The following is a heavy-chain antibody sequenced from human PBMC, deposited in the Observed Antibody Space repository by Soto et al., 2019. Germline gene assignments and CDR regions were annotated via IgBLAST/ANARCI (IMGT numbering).Heavy chain of an antibody. CDR2: IYYSGST. J-gene: IGHJ4*02. D-gene: IGHD3-10*01. Sequence: SETLSLSCAVYGGSFSGYYWSWIRQPPGQGLEWIGYIYYSGSTNYNPSLKSRVTISVDTSKNQFSLKLSSVTAADTVVYYCARGDMFRGHDYWGQGTLVTVSS. V-gene: IGHV4-59*01. CDR3: ARGDMFRGHDY. CDR1: GGSFSGYY.